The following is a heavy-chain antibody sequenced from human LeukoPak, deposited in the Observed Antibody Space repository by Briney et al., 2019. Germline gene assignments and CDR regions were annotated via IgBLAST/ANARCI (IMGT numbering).Heavy chain of an antibody. CDR1: GGSFSGYY. J-gene: IGHJ4*02. V-gene: IGHV4-34*01. CDR2: INHSGNT. D-gene: IGHD6-6*01. Sequence: SETLSLTCAVYGGSFSGYYWSWIRQPPGKGLEWIGEINHSGNTNYNQSLKSRVTISIDTSKNTFYLKMSSVKVGDTAVDCCARDNGTSYLSAFDYWGQGTLVTVPS. CDR3: ARDNGTSYLSAFDY.